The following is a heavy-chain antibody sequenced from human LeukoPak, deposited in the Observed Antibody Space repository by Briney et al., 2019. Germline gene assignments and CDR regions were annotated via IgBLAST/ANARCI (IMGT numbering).Heavy chain of an antibody. V-gene: IGHV1-2*02. Sequence: ASVKVSCKASGYTFTGYYMRWVRQAPGQGLEWMGWINPNSGGTNYAQKFQGRVTMTRDTSISTAYMELTRLRSDDTAVYHCTRVFGELPFDYWGQGTLVTVSS. CDR1: GYTFTGYY. D-gene: IGHD3-10*02. CDR2: INPNSGGT. J-gene: IGHJ4*02. CDR3: TRVFGELPFDY.